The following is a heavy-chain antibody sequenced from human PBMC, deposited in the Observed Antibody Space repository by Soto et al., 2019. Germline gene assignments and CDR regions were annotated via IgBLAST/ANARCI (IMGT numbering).Heavy chain of an antibody. J-gene: IGHJ4*02. CDR1: GFTFSNAW. Sequence: GGSLRLSCAASGFTFSNAWMSWVRQAPGKGLEWVGRIKSKTDGGTTDYAAPVKGRFTISRDDSKNTLYLQMNSLKTEDTVVYYCTTGPPSYCSGGSCYSDYWGQGTLVTVSS. V-gene: IGHV3-15*01. CDR3: TTGPPSYCSGGSCYSDY. CDR2: IKSKTDGGTT. D-gene: IGHD2-15*01.